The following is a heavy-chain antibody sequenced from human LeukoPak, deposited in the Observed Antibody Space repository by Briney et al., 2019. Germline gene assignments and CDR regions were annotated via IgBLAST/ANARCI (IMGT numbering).Heavy chain of an antibody. Sequence: GGSLRLSCAASGFTVSSNYMSWVRQAPGKGLEWVSLIYTGGSTYYADSVKGRFIISRDNSKNTVYLQMNSLRVEDTAVYYCAKDENDFWSGYYSNWFDPWGQGTLVTVSS. V-gene: IGHV3-66*01. CDR1: GFTVSSNY. CDR2: IYTGGST. CDR3: AKDENDFWSGYYSNWFDP. J-gene: IGHJ5*02. D-gene: IGHD3-3*01.